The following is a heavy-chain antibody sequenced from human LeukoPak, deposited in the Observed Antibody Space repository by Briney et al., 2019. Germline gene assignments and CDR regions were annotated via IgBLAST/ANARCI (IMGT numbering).Heavy chain of an antibody. CDR3: AKHQQYYYDSSGRTDAFDI. Sequence: GGSLRLSCLASGFSFSSYAMHWVRQAPGKGLEWVALITSPGGHKYYADSVKGRFIISRDNSKDTLYLQMNSLRAEDTAVYYCAKHQQYYYDSSGRTDAFDIWGQGTMVTVSS. J-gene: IGHJ3*02. D-gene: IGHD3-22*01. V-gene: IGHV3-30-3*02. CDR2: ITSPGGHK. CDR1: GFSFSSYA.